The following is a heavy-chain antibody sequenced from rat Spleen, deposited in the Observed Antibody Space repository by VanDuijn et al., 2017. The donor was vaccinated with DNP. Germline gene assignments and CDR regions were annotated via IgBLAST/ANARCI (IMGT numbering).Heavy chain of an antibody. CDR2: IKPKSNNYVT. J-gene: IGHJ4*01. V-gene: IGHV6-6*01. Sequence: EVQVLESGGGLVQPGNSLILSCATSGFTFTTTWMYWYRQFPEKRLEWVARIKPKSNNYVTDYTESVKGRFTISRDDSKSSIYLLMNNLKEEDTAIYYCGAGREAMFAWGQGTSVTVSS. CDR3: GAGREAMFA. D-gene: IGHD5-1*01. CDR1: GFTFTTTW.